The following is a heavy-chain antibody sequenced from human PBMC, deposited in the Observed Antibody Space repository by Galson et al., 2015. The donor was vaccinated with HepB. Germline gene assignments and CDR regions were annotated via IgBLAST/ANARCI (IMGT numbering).Heavy chain of an antibody. Sequence: SLRLSCAASGFTFSSYGMHWVRQAPGKGLEWVAVISYDGSNKYYADSVKGRFTISRDNSKNTLYLQMNSLRAEDTAVYYCAKDLPFNGWFGELPQGYWGQGTLVTVSS. CDR3: AKDLPFNGWFGELPQGY. V-gene: IGHV3-30*18. CDR2: ISYDGSNK. J-gene: IGHJ4*02. D-gene: IGHD3-10*01. CDR1: GFTFSSYG.